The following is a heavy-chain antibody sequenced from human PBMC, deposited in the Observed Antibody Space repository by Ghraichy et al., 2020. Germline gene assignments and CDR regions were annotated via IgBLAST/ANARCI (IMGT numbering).Heavy chain of an antibody. J-gene: IGHJ4*02. CDR3: ARLTYDTDNFSYTPLDD. V-gene: IGHV2-70*12. D-gene: IGHD3-22*01. CDR1: GFSLSTSGMC. CDR2: IDWDDDK. Sequence: SGPTLVKPTQTLTLTCTFSGFSLSTSGMCVSWIRQPPGRALEWLALIDWDDDKYYNTSLKTRLTISKDTSKNQVVLTLTNMDPVDTGTYYCARLTYDTDNFSYTPLDDWGQGTLVTVSS.